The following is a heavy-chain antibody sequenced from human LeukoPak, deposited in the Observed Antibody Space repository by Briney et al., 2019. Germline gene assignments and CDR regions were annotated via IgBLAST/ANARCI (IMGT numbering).Heavy chain of an antibody. CDR3: ARTSNYVSARKYCDY. CDR2: MNPNSGNT. D-gene: IGHD3-10*01. J-gene: IGHJ4*02. CDR1: GYTFASYE. V-gene: IGHV1-8*01. Sequence: AAVTVSRKCSGYTFASYEINWVRQATGQGLERVGWMNPNSGNTGYAQKFQCRVTMTRNISISTAYMKLGSLSSEDTAVCSSARTSNYVSARKYCDYWGQGTLVTVSS.